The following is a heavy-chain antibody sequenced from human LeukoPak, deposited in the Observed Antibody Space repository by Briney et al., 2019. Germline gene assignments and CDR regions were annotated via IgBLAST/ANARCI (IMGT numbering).Heavy chain of an antibody. CDR2: INPSGGSR. CDR3: ARGRVPTIHKFDC. V-gene: IGHV1-46*01. Sequence: PRASVKVSCKASGYTFTSYHVHWVRQAPGRGLEWMGLINPSGGSRSYAQKFQGRITMTRDTSTSTVYMELSSLRSEDTAVYYCARGRVPTIHKFDCWGQGTLVTVSS. J-gene: IGHJ4*02. CDR1: GYTFTSYH. D-gene: IGHD5-12*01.